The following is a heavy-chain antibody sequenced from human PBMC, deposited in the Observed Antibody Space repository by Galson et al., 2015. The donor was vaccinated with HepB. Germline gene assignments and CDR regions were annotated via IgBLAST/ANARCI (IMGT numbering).Heavy chain of an antibody. D-gene: IGHD4-23*01. V-gene: IGHV3-23*01. CDR2: ISGSGGST. CDR3: TSTMVTQFDY. CDR1: GFTFSIYT. J-gene: IGHJ4*02. Sequence: SLRLSCAASGFTFSIYTMTWVRQAPGKGLEWVSSISGSGGSTYYADSVKGRFTISRDNAKNTLYLQMNSLRVEDTAMYYCTSTMVTQFDYWGQGALVTVSS.